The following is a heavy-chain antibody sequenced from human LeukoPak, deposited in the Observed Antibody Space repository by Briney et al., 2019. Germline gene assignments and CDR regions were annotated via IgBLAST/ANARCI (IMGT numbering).Heavy chain of an antibody. Sequence: PGGSLRLSCAASGFIVSDNYMTWVRQTPGKGLEWVSIIHSGGATHYADSVKGRFTISRDYSKNTLNLQMNNLRLEDTAIYYCARLRYCMNGVCSFDNWGQGTLVTVSS. V-gene: IGHV3-53*01. CDR2: IHSGGAT. CDR1: GFIVSDNY. D-gene: IGHD2-8*01. CDR3: ARLRYCMNGVCSFDN. J-gene: IGHJ4*02.